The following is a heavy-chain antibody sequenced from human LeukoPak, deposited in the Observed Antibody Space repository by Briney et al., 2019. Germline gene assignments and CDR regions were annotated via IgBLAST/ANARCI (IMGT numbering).Heavy chain of an antibody. J-gene: IGHJ5*02. CDR2: ISGSGGST. Sequence: GGSLRLSCAASGFTFSSYAMSWVRQAPGKGLEWVSAISGSGGSTYYADSVKGRFTISRDNSKNTLYLQMNSLRAEDTAVYYCVKGRGRGYSYGTYNWIDPWGQGTLVTVSS. V-gene: IGHV3-23*01. CDR3: VKGRGRGYSYGTYNWIDP. D-gene: IGHD5-18*01. CDR1: GFTFSSYA.